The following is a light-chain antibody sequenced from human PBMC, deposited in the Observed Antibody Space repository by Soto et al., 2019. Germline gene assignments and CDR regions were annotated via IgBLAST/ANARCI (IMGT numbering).Light chain of an antibody. CDR2: DVT. Sequence: QSALTQPASVSGSPGQSITISCTGTSTEVGSYNYVCRFQQYPGKAPKLIIYDVTNRPSGVSNRFSGSKSGTTASLTISGLQPEDEADYYCSSYTTRVALGVRFGGGTQLTVL. V-gene: IGLV2-14*03. CDR3: SSYTTRVALGVR. CDR1: STEVGSYNY. J-gene: IGLJ2*01.